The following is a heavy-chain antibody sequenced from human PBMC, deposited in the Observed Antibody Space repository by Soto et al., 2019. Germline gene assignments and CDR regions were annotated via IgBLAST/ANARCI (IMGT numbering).Heavy chain of an antibody. D-gene: IGHD3-22*01. Sequence: PGGSLRLSCAASGFTFSSYAMSWVRQAPGKGLEWVSAISGSGGSTYYADSVKGRFTISRDNSKNTLYLQMNSLRAEDTAVYYCSKEGYYYDSSGYSGYFDYWGPGTLVTVSS. CDR3: SKEGYYYDSSGYSGYFDY. CDR2: ISGSGGST. CDR1: GFTFSSYA. J-gene: IGHJ4*02. V-gene: IGHV3-23*01.